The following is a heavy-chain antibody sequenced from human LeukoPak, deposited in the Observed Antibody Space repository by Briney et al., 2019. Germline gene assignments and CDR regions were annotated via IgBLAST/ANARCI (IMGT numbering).Heavy chain of an antibody. Sequence: GGSLRLSCAASGFTFDDYAMHWVRQAPGKGLEWVSGISWNSGTIYYADSVKGRFTISRDNAKNSLYLQMNSLRAEDTAVYYCAREGAYYDILTGYHIDYFDYWGQGTLVTVSS. D-gene: IGHD3-9*01. CDR2: ISWNSGTI. CDR3: AREGAYYDILTGYHIDYFDY. V-gene: IGHV3-9*01. J-gene: IGHJ4*02. CDR1: GFTFDDYA.